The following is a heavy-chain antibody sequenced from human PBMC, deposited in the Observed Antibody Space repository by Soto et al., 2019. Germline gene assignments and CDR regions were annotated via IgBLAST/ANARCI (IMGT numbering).Heavy chain of an antibody. J-gene: IGHJ4*02. Sequence: SETLSLTCTVSGGSISSYYWSWIRQPPGKGLEWIGYIYYSGSTNYNPSLKSRVTISVDTSKNQFSLKLSSVTAADTAVYYCARDTEDGSGYYYDYWGQGTLVTVSS. D-gene: IGHD3-22*01. CDR3: ARDTEDGSGYYYDY. CDR2: IYYSGST. V-gene: IGHV4-59*01. CDR1: GGSISSYY.